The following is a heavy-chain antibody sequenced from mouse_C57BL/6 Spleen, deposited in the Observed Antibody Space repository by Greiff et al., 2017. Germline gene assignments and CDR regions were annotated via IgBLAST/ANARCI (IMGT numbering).Heavy chain of an antibody. CDR1: GFTFSDYG. J-gene: IGHJ1*03. CDR2: ISSGSSTI. D-gene: IGHD2-4*01. CDR3: AKVRYDYEGYFDV. V-gene: IGHV5-17*01. Sequence: EVKLEESGGGLVKPGGSLKLSCAASGFTFSDYGMHWVRQAPEKGLEWVAYISSGSSTIYYADTVKGRFTISRDNAKNTLFLQMTSLRSEDTAMYYCAKVRYDYEGYFDVWGTGTTVTVSS.